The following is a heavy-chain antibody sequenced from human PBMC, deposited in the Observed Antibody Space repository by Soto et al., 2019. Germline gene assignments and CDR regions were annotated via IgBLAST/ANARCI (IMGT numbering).Heavy chain of an antibody. CDR1: GYTFTGYY. CDR3: AREGLGEKYYYGMDV. J-gene: IGHJ6*02. V-gene: IGHV1-2*02. Sequence: ASVKVSCKASGYTFTGYYMHWVRQAPGQGLEWMGWINPNSGGTNYAQKFQGRVTMTRGTSISTAYMELSRLRSDDTAVYYCAREGLGEKYYYGMDVWGQGTTVTVSS. CDR2: INPNSGGT. D-gene: IGHD2-21*01.